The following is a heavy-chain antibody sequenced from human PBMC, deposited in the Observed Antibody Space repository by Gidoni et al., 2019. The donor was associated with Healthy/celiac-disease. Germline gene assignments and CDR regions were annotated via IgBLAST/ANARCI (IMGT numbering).Heavy chain of an antibody. D-gene: IGHD4-4*01. CDR3: ARELLDDYSNYYYYYGMDV. J-gene: IGHJ6*02. V-gene: IGHV3-53*01. Sequence: EVQLVESGGGLIQPGGSLRLSCAASGFTVSSNYMSWVRQAPGKGLEWVSVIYSGGSTYYADSVEGRFIITRDNSKNTLYLQMNSLRAEDTAVYYCARELLDDYSNYYYYYGMDVWGQGTTVTVSS. CDR2: IYSGGST. CDR1: GFTVSSNY.